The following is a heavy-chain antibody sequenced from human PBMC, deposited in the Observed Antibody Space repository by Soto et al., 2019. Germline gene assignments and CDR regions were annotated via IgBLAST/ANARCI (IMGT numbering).Heavy chain of an antibody. V-gene: IGHV3-9*01. CDR2: ISWNSGSI. J-gene: IGHJ5*02. CDR3: AKDLSSSWYTGDNWFDP. CDR1: GFTFDDYA. D-gene: IGHD6-13*01. Sequence: SLRLSCAASGFTFDDYAMHWVRQAPGKGLEWVSGISWNSGSIGYADSVKGRFTISRDNAKNSLYLQMNSLRAEDTALYYCAKDLSSSWYTGDNWFDPWGQGTLVTSPQ.